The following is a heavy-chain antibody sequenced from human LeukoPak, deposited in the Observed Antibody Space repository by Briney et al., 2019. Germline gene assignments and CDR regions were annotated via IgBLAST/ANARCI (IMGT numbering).Heavy chain of an antibody. V-gene: IGHV3-21*01. CDR1: GFTFSSYS. CDR2: ISSSSSYI. D-gene: IGHD3-9*01. J-gene: IGHJ3*02. Sequence: GGSLRLSCAASGFTFSSYSMNWVRQAPGKGLEWVSSISSSSSYIYYADSVKGRFTISRDNAKNSLYLQMNSLRAEDTAVYYCARDFSAYYDILTGLYGSGAFDIWGQGTMVTVSS. CDR3: ARDFSAYYDILTGLYGSGAFDI.